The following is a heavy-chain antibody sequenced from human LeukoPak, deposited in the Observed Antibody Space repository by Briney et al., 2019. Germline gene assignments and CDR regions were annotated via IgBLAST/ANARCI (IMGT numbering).Heavy chain of an antibody. CDR2: ISLDGTNR. D-gene: IGHD6-13*01. CDR1: AFTFSTYA. CDR3: ARPYSTSWYSTDWFDP. V-gene: IGHV3-30*04. Sequence: PGTSLRLSCAASAFTFSTYAMHWVRQAPGKGLEWVAMISLDGTNRNYADSVEGRFTISRDNSKNTLYLQMSSVRPEDTAFYYCARPYSTSWYSTDWFDPWGQGTLVTVSS. J-gene: IGHJ5*02.